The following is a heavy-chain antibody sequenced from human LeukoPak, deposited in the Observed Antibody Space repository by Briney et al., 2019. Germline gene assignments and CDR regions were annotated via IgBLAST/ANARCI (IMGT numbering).Heavy chain of an antibody. CDR2: LHAGGNT. V-gene: IGHV3-53*01. CDR3: AKGRATGYYHLGY. CDR1: GFAVSTSY. D-gene: IGHD3-9*01. Sequence: GGSLRLSCAASGFAVSTSYMSWVRLTPVKGLEWVSALHAGGNTFFADSVRGRITISRDNSKNTLYLQMNSLRAEDTAVYYCAKGRATGYYHLGYWGQGTLVTVSS. J-gene: IGHJ4*02.